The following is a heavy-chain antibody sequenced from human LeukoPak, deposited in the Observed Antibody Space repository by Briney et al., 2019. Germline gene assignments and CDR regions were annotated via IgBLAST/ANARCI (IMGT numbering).Heavy chain of an antibody. J-gene: IGHJ4*02. CDR3: ASPPSPYYYDSSGYYYETVGFDY. D-gene: IGHD3-22*01. V-gene: IGHV3-30-3*01. Sequence: GGSLRLSCAASGSTFSSYAMHWVRQAPGKGLEWVAVISYDGSNKYYADSVKGRFTISRDNSKNTLYLQMNSLRAEDTAVYYCASPPSPYYYDSSGYYYETVGFDYWGQGTLVTVSS. CDR2: ISYDGSNK. CDR1: GSTFSSYA.